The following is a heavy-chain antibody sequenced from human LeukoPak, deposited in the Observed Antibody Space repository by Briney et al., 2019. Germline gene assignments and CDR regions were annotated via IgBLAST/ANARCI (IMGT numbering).Heavy chain of an antibody. CDR3: ATFSEVDY. CDR2: ITSTGSYI. CDR1: GFTFSTYN. Sequence: GGSLRLSCAASGFTFSTYNMNWVRQAPGKGLEWVSSITSTGSYIYYADSVKGRFTISRDNTKNSLYLQMNSLRAEDTAVYYCATFSEVDYWGQGTLVTVFS. D-gene: IGHD1-14*01. J-gene: IGHJ4*02. V-gene: IGHV3-21*04.